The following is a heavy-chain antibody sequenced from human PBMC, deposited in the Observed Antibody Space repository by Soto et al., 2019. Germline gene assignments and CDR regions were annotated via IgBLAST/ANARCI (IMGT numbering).Heavy chain of an antibody. CDR1: GFTFSSYG. CDR2: IWYDGSNK. J-gene: IGHJ4*02. V-gene: IGHV3-33*01. Sequence: QVQLVESGGGVVQPGRSLRLSCAASGFTFSSYGMHWVRQAPGKGLEWVAVIWYDGSNKYYADSVKGRFTISRDNSKNTLYLQMNSLRAEDTAVYYCASTGGWNFDYWGQGTLVTVSS. CDR3: ASTGGWNFDY. D-gene: IGHD6-19*01.